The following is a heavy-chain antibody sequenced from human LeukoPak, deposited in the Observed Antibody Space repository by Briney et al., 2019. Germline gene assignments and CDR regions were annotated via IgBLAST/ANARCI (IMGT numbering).Heavy chain of an antibody. Sequence: GTSLRLSCAGSGFTFSNDAMHWVRQAPGKGLERVAVTSYDGTAIYYADSVKGRFTISEDNSRNTLYLQMNSLRVEDTAVYYCARDILPGYPSYPDYWGHGTLVTVSS. CDR1: GFTFSNDA. D-gene: IGHD3-9*01. CDR3: ARDILPGYPSYPDY. J-gene: IGHJ4*01. CDR2: TSYDGTAI. V-gene: IGHV3-30*04.